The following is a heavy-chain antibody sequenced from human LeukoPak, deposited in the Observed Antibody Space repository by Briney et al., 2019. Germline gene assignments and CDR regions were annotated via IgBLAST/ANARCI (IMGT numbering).Heavy chain of an antibody. CDR1: GYTLTGYY. CDR3: ARKPYYIVRGIYYYGMDV. CDR2: MNPNSGNT. Sequence: ASVKVACKPSGYTLTGYYIHWVRQAPRRGLGWMGWMNPNSGNTGYAQKFQGRVTMTMNTYISTADMELSSLRSEDTAVYYCARKPYYIVRGIYYYGMDVWGQGTTVTVSS. V-gene: IGHV1-8*02. J-gene: IGHJ6*02. D-gene: IGHD3-10*01.